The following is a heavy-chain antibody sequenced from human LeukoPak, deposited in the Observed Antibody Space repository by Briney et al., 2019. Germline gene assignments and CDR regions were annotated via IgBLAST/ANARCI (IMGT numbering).Heavy chain of an antibody. V-gene: IGHV4-34*01. CDR1: GGSFSGYY. CDR3: ASVGGSYLYFDY. CDR2: INHSGST. J-gene: IGHJ4*02. D-gene: IGHD1-26*01. Sequence: AETLSLTCAVYGGSFSGYYWSWVRQAPGKGLEWIGEINHSGSTNYNPSLKSRVTISVDTSKNQFSLKLSSVTAADTAVYYCASVGGSYLYFDYWGQGTLVTVSS.